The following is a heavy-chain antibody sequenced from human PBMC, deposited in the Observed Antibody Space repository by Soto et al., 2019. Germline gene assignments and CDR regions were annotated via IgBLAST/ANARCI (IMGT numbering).Heavy chain of an antibody. CDR1: GFTFSSYG. V-gene: IGHV3-30*18. Sequence: VESGGGVVQPGRSLRLSCAASGFTFSSYGMHWVRQAPGKGLEWVAVISYDGSNKYYADSVKGRFTISRDNSKNTLYLQMNSLRAEDTAVYYCAKDLGIVVVVAATPLHYWGQGTLVTVSS. D-gene: IGHD2-15*01. J-gene: IGHJ4*02. CDR3: AKDLGIVVVVAATPLHY. CDR2: ISYDGSNK.